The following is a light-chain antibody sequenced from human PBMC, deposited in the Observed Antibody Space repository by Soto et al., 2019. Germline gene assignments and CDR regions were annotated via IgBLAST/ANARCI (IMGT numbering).Light chain of an antibody. V-gene: IGLV2-23*01. Sequence: QSALTQTASVSASPGQSITISCSGTSSDVGSYNLVSWYQHYPGKAPKLIIYEGSRRPPGVSDRFSGSKSGNTASLTISGLQAEDEADYYCCSYATSRTVVFGGGTKLTVL. J-gene: IGLJ3*02. CDR1: SSDVGSYNL. CDR3: CSYATSRTVV. CDR2: EGS.